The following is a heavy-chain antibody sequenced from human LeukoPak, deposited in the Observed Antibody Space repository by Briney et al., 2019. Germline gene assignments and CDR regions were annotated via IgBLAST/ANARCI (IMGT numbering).Heavy chain of an antibody. D-gene: IGHD1-1*01. V-gene: IGHV1-8*01. J-gene: IGHJ6*03. CDR1: GYTFTNYE. CDR2: MNPSSGNT. Sequence: ASVKVSCKASGYTFTNYEINWVRQGTGQGLEWLGWMNPSSGNTGYAQKFQGRVTMTRDTSISTAYMELSSLRSEDTAVYYCARNYNWNYYYYYMDVWGKGTTVTVSS. CDR3: ARNYNWNYYYYYMDV.